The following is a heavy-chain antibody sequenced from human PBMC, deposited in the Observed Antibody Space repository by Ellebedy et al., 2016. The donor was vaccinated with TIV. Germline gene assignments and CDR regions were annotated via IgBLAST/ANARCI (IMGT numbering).Heavy chain of an antibody. CDR2: INPHSGGL. J-gene: IGHJ6*02. CDR3: ARRGMDV. V-gene: IGHV1-2*02. CDR1: GYTFTDYY. Sequence: ASVKVSCKASGYTFTDYYMHWVRQTPGQRFEWMGWINPHSGGLKFAQKFQDRVTMTADTSIATAYMELSSLRSDDTAVYYCARRGMDVWGQGTSVTVSS.